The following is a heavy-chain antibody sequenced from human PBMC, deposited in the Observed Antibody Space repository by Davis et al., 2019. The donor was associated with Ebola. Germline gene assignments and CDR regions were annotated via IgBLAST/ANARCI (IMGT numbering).Heavy chain of an antibody. CDR1: GFTFSSYG. D-gene: IGHD2-21*01. Sequence: GGSLRLSCAASGFTFSSYGMHWVRQAPGTGLEWVAVISYDGYNTYYTDSVKGRFTISRDNSKKTLYLQMNSLRAEDTAVYYCAKDTDSSLVNWGQGTLVTVSS. J-gene: IGHJ4*02. CDR2: ISYDGYNT. CDR3: AKDTDSSLVN. V-gene: IGHV3-30*18.